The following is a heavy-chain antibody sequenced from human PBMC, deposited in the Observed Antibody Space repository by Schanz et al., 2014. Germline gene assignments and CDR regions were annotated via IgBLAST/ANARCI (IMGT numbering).Heavy chain of an antibody. J-gene: IGHJ4*02. CDR3: AKDRSWDYDSSGYFDY. Sequence: GQLVESGGGVVQPGKSLRLSCATSGFIFRSFGIHWVRQAPGKGLEWVANIKEDGSVKDYVDSVKGRFTISRDNAKNSLYLQMTSLRAEDTAVYYCAKDRSWDYDSSGYFDYWGQGTLVTVSS. V-gene: IGHV3-7*03. CDR2: IKEDGSVK. CDR1: GFIFRSFG. D-gene: IGHD3-22*01.